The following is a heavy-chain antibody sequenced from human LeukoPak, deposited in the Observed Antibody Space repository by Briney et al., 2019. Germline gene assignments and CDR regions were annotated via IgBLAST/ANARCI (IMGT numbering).Heavy chain of an antibody. CDR2: IIPILGIA. CDR3: ARVAASIMYNWFDP. V-gene: IGHV1-69*04. CDR1: GGTFSSYA. Sequence: GASVKVSCKASGGTFSSYAISWVRQAPGQGLEWMGRIIPILGIANYAQKFQGRVTITADRSTSTAYMELSSLRSEDTAVYYCARVAASIMYNWFDPWGQGTLVTVSS. J-gene: IGHJ5*02. D-gene: IGHD1-14*01.